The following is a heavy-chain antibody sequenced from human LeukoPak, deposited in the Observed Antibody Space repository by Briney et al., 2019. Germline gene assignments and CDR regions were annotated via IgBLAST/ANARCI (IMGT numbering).Heavy chain of an antibody. CDR2: ISSSSSYI. J-gene: IGHJ3*02. CDR1: GFTFSSYS. D-gene: IGHD3-9*01. Sequence: GGSLRLSCAASGFTFSSYSMNWVRQAPGKGLEWVSSISSSSSYIYYADSVKGRFTISRDNAKNSLYLQMNSLRAEDTAVYYCARDYYDILTGYYAFDIWGQGTMVTVSS. CDR3: ARDYYDILTGYYAFDI. V-gene: IGHV3-21*01.